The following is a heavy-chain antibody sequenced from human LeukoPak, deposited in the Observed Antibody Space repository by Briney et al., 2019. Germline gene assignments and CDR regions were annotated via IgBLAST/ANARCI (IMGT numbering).Heavy chain of an antibody. CDR2: IYWDDGN. J-gene: IGHJ4*02. V-gene: IGHV2-5*02. CDR1: GFSLSTSGVA. D-gene: IGHD3-22*01. Sequence: SGPTLVKPTQTLTLTCTFSGFSLSTSGVAVGWIRQPPGKALEWLALIYWDDGNRYSPSLKSRLTITKDTSKNQVVLRMTNMDAVDTATYYCAHRMRNYYDSTGVRFYYFDYWGQGTLVTVSS. CDR3: AHRMRNYYDSTGVRFYYFDY.